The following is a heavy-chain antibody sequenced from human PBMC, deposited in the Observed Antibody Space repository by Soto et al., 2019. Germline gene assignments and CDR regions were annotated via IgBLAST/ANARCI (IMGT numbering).Heavy chain of an antibody. CDR3: ARGGHVVVVTAAFDY. V-gene: IGHV1-46*01. CDR2: INPSGGHT. J-gene: IGHJ4*02. Sequence: QVQLMQSGAEVKKPGASVKVSCKASGNTFTNYYIHWVRQAPGQGLEWMGTINPSGGHTTYAQKFLGRVTMTRDTATSTIDREPTSLRSEHTAAYYCARGGHVVVVTAAFDYWGQGTLVTVSS. CDR1: GNTFTNYY. D-gene: IGHD2-21*02.